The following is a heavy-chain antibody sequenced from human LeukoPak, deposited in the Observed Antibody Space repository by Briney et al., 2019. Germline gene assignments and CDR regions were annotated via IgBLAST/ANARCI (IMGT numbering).Heavy chain of an antibody. D-gene: IGHD6-19*01. V-gene: IGHV3-9*01. J-gene: IGHJ6*04. CDR1: GSNFDNYD. CDR3: ARSSVAGTGDA. Sequence: PGGSLRPSCAASGSNFDNYDMHWVRHAPGKGLEWVSGISWNSGTIRYADSVKGRFTISRDNAKNSLYLEMNRLRAEDTAVYYCARSSVAGTGDAWGKGTTVTVSS. CDR2: ISWNSGTI.